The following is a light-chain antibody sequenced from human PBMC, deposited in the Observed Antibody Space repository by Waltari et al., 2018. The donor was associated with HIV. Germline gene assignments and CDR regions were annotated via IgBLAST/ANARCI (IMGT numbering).Light chain of an antibody. CDR1: SSYVGGYKY. V-gene: IGLV2-14*03. Sequence: QSALTQPASVSGSPGQAVNISCPGTSSYVGGYKYVSWYKQHPGKVPKFLIFQINNRASVVSSRFSGSKAGNTATLTISGLQAEDEADYYCSSFTSDATVLFGGGTKLTV. J-gene: IGLJ2*01. CDR2: QIN. CDR3: SSFTSDATVL.